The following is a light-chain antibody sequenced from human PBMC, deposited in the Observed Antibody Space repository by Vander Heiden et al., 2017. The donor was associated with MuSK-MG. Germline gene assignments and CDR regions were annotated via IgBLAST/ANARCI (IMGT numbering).Light chain of an antibody. CDR1: SSNIGSNP. V-gene: IGLV1-44*01. J-gene: IGLJ3*02. Sequence: QSVLTQPPSASGTPGQRVTISCSGSSSNIGSNPVNWYQPLPGIDHKRLPDSYNQRPSGVPDRFSGSKSGTSASLAISGLQSEDEADYYCAAWDDSLNGWVFGGGTKLTVL. CDR3: AAWDDSLNGWV. CDR2: SYN.